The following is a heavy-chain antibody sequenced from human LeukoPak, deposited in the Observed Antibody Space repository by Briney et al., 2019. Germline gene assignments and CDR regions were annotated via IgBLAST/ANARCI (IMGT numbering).Heavy chain of an antibody. J-gene: IGHJ3*02. CDR1: GGSISSYY. Sequence: SSETLSLTCTVSGGSISSYYWSWIRQPAGKGLEWIGRIYTSGSTNYNPSLKSRVTMSVDTSKNQFSLKLSSATAADTAVYYCARDAALYYYDSSGYRTSDAFDIWGQGTMVTVSS. V-gene: IGHV4-4*07. CDR2: IYTSGST. D-gene: IGHD3-22*01. CDR3: ARDAALYYYDSSGYRTSDAFDI.